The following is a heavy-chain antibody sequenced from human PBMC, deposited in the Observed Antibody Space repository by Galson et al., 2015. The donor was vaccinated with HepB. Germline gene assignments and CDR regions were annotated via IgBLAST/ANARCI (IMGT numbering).Heavy chain of an antibody. CDR2: IKWDDDK. CDR3: AHSPTYYDFRNNYYKVYNAFHI. D-gene: IGHD3-3*01. J-gene: IGHJ3*02. CDR1: GFSLNTNGVG. V-gene: IGHV2-5*02. Sequence: PALVKPTQTLTLTCSISGFSLNTNGVGVGWIRQAPGKALTWLALIKWDDDKRYSPSLKTRLTISKDTSKNQVVLTMTNMDPVDTGTYYCAHSPTYYDFRNNYYKVYNAFHIWGQGTVVTVAS.